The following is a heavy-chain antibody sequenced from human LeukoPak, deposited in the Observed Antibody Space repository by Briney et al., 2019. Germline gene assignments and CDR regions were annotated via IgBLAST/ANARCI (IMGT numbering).Heavy chain of an antibody. CDR1: GFTFSSYA. CDR2: IPYDGSNK. CDR3: ARVRWTDAFDI. J-gene: IGHJ3*02. Sequence: PGGSLRLSCAASGFTFSSYAMHWVRQAPGKGLEWVAVIPYDGSNKYYADSVKGRFTISRDNSKDTLYLQMNSLRAEDTAVYYCARVRWTDAFDIWGQGTMATVSS. D-gene: IGHD1-1*01. V-gene: IGHV3-30-3*01.